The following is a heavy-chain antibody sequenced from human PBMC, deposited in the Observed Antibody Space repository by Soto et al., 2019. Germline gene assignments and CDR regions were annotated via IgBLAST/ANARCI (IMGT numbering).Heavy chain of an antibody. CDR1: GGSISSGGYY. V-gene: IGHV4-31*03. CDR3: ARARADSSGYLFSFVFDP. CDR2: IYYSGST. D-gene: IGHD3-22*01. J-gene: IGHJ5*02. Sequence: QVQLQESGPGLVKPSQTLSLTCTVSGGSISSGGYYWSWIRQHPGKGLEWIGYIYYSGSTYYNPSLKRRVTISVDTSKNQFSLKLSSVTAADTAVYYCARARADSSGYLFSFVFDPWGQGTLVTVSS.